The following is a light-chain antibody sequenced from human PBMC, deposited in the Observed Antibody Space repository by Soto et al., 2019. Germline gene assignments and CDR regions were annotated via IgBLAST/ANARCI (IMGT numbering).Light chain of an antibody. J-gene: IGKJ1*01. CDR1: QSIGRF. CDR2: VAS. Sequence: DIQMTQSPSSLSASVGDRVTITCRASQSIGRFLNWHQQKPGKAPNVLINVASTLRSGVPSRFSGSGSGTDFNLTINSLQPEDFATYYCQESYSTPLWTFGQGTKVEIK. CDR3: QESYSTPLWT. V-gene: IGKV1-39*01.